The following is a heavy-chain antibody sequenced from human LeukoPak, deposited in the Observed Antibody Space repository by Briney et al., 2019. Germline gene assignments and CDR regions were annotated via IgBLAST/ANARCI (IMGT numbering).Heavy chain of an antibody. CDR2: ISGSGGST. V-gene: IGHV3-23*01. D-gene: IGHD2-2*01. Sequence: GGSLRLSCAASGFTFSSYAMSWVRQAPGKGLEWVSAISGSGGSTYYADSVKGRFTISRDNSKNTLYLQMNSLRAEDTAVYYCAKGHRPYCSSTSCYGSYWDQGTLVTVSS. J-gene: IGHJ4*02. CDR1: GFTFSSYA. CDR3: AKGHRPYCSSTSCYGSY.